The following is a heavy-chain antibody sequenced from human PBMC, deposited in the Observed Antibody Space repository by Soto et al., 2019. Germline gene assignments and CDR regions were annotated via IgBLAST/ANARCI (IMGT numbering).Heavy chain of an antibody. CDR2: ISVSGNII. V-gene: IGHV3-48*03. D-gene: IGHD2-2*01. Sequence: GGALRLSCAASGFTFSTYEFNWVRQAPGRGLEWISYISVSGNIIKYAESVKGRFTISRDNAENSLHLHMSNLRVDDTALYFCVRDTMRASAAASLDYWGQGTQVTVSS. CDR1: GFTFSTYE. CDR3: VRDTMRASAAASLDY. J-gene: IGHJ4*02.